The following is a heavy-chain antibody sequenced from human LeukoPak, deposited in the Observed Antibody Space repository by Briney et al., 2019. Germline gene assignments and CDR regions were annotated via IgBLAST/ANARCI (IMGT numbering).Heavy chain of an antibody. CDR3: ARGVSWELLSNFDY. CDR2: INHSGST. Sequence: PSETLSLTCAVYGGSFSGYYWSWIRQPPGKGLEWIGEINHSGSTNYNPSLKSRVTISVDTSKNQFSLKLSSVTAADTAVYYCARGVSWELLSNFDYWGQGTLVTVSS. J-gene: IGHJ4*02. D-gene: IGHD1-26*01. V-gene: IGHV4-34*01. CDR1: GGSFSGYY.